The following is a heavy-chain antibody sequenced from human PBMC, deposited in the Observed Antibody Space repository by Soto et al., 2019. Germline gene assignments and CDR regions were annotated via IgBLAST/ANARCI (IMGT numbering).Heavy chain of an antibody. CDR3: ASTYSTSWYWFDP. V-gene: IGHV2-26*04. CDR2: IFSNDEK. Sequence: QVTVKESGPVLVKPTETLTLTCTVSGFSLSNAGLGVSWIRQPPGKALEWLAHIFSNDEKSYSTSLKSRLTISKDTSKSQVVLTMTNMDPVATATYYCASTYSTSWYWFDPWCQGTLVTVSS. D-gene: IGHD6-13*01. J-gene: IGHJ5*02. CDR1: GFSLSNAGLG.